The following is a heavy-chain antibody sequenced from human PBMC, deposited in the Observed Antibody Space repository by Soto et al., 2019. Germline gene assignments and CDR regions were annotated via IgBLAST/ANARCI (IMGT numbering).Heavy chain of an antibody. CDR3: ARAGGGRYCISTSCYAPYYYYGMDA. D-gene: IGHD2-2*01. V-gene: IGHV1-3*04. CDR2: INTGNGNP. CDR1: GYTFTAYT. Sequence: ASVKGSCKASGYTFTAYTIHWVRQAPGQGLEWMGWINTGNGNPEYSQKFQGRVTMTRNTSISTAYMELSSLRSEDTAVYYCARAGGGRYCISTSCYAPYYYYGMDAWGQGTTVTVSS. J-gene: IGHJ6*02.